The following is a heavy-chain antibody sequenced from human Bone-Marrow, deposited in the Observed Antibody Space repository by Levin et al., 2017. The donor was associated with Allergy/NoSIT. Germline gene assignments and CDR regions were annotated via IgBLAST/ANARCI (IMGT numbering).Heavy chain of an antibody. V-gene: IGHV3-7*01. D-gene: IGHD4-17*01. CDR1: GFTFSSYW. CDR3: VRAPTVTTRVISY. Sequence: GGTLRLSCAASGFTFSSYWMSWVRQAPGKGLEWVANIKQDGSDKNYVDSVKGRFTISRDNDKNSLYLQMNSLRAEDTAVYYCVRAPTVTTRVISYWGRGTLVTVSS. J-gene: IGHJ4*02. CDR2: IKQDGSDK.